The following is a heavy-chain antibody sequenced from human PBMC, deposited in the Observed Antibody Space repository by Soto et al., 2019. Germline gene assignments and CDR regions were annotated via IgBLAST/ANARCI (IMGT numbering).Heavy chain of an antibody. D-gene: IGHD2-21*01. CDR1: GGSFSGYY. CDR2: INHSGST. V-gene: IGHV4-34*01. J-gene: IGHJ4*02. CDR3: ARSNPYCGGDCYSTARDY. Sequence: SETLSLTSDVYGGSFSGYYWSWMRQPPGKGLEWIGEINHSGSTNYNPSLKSRVTISVDTSKNQFSLKLSSVTAADTAVYYCARSNPYCGGDCYSTARDYWGQGTLVTVSS.